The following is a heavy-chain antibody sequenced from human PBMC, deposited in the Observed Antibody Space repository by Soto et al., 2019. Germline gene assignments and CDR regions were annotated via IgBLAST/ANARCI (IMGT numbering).Heavy chain of an antibody. CDR1: GGSFSGYY. J-gene: IGHJ6*02. Sequence: PSETLSLTCAVYGGSFSGYYWSWIRQPPGKGLEWIGEINHSGSTNYNPSLKSRVTISVDTSKNQFSLKLSSVTAADTAVYYCARGDIVVVPAIGYYYYGMGVWGQGTTVTVSS. CDR3: ARGDIVVVPAIGYYYYGMGV. V-gene: IGHV4-34*01. CDR2: INHSGST. D-gene: IGHD2-2*01.